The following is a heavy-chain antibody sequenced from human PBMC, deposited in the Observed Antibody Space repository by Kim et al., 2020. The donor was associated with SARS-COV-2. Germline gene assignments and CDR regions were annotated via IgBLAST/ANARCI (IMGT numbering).Heavy chain of an antibody. D-gene: IGHD3-16*02. CDR1: GGTFSSYA. CDR3: AREDMITFGGVIAPFDY. CDR2: IIPIFGTA. V-gene: IGHV1-69*13. J-gene: IGHJ4*02. Sequence: SVKVSCKASGGTFSSYAISWVRQAPGQGLEWMGGIIPIFGTANYAQKFQGRVTITADESTSTAYMELSSLRSEDTAVYYCAREDMITFGGVIAPFDYWGQGTLVTVSS.